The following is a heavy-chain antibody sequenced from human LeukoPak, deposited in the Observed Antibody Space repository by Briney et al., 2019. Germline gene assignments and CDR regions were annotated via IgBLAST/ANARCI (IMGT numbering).Heavy chain of an antibody. CDR2: RNPNSGNT. V-gene: IGHV1-8*01. J-gene: IGHJ6*03. Sequence: GASVKVSCKASGYTFTSYDINWVRQATGQGIEWMGWRNPNSGNTGYAQKFQGRVTITRHTSISIAYMEMSSLRSEDTAVYYCARAARYCSGGSCYFRYYMDVWGKGTTVTVSS. CDR3: ARAARYCSGGSCYFRYYMDV. CDR1: GYTFTSYD. D-gene: IGHD2-15*01.